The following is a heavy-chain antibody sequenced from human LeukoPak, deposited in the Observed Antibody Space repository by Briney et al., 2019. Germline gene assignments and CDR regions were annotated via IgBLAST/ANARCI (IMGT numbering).Heavy chain of an antibody. J-gene: IGHJ4*02. CDR3: ARHSAGIVVAGK. CDR1: GYSFTSYW. Sequence: PGESLRISCKGSGYSFTSYWISWVRQMPGKGLEWMGRIDPSDSYTNYSPSFQGHVTISADKSISTVYLQWSSLKASDTAMYHCARHSAGIVVAGKWGQGTLVTVSS. V-gene: IGHV5-10-1*01. CDR2: IDPSDSYT. D-gene: IGHD6-19*01.